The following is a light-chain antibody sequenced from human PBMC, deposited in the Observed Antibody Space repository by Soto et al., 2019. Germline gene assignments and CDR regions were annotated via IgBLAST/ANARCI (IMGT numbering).Light chain of an antibody. CDR1: QTVGRN. V-gene: IGKV3-15*01. CDR3: QQYNNWPRT. CDR2: TAS. J-gene: IGKJ1*01. Sequence: EIVMTQSPTSLSVSPGERAILSCRASQTVGRNLAWYQQKPGQAPRLLIHTASTRAPGIPARFSGSGSGTEFTLTVSSLQSEDFAIYYCQQYNNWPRTLGLGTKVDIK.